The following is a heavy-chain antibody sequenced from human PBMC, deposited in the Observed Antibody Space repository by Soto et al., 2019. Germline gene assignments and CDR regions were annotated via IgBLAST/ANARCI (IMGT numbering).Heavy chain of an antibody. V-gene: IGHV3-11*01. CDR3: ARSHIYYDSSGYPDY. D-gene: IGHD3-22*01. CDR2: ISSSGSTI. J-gene: IGHJ4*02. Sequence: GGSLRLSFAASGFTFSDYYMSWIRQAPGKGLEWVSYISSSGSTIYYADSVKGRFTISRDNAKNSLYLQMNSLRAEDTAVYYCARSHIYYDSSGYPDYWGQGTLVTVSS. CDR1: GFTFSDYY.